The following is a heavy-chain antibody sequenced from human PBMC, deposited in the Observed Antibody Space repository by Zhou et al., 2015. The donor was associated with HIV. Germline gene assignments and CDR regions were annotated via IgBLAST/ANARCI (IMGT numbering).Heavy chain of an antibody. CDR3: ARVGNTNAAHYFGMDV. D-gene: IGHD2-8*01. J-gene: IGHJ6*02. CDR1: GFTLSYYG. V-gene: IGHV3-33*01. Sequence: VQLIQSGGGVVQPGRSLRLTCVASGFTLSYYGMHWVRQAPGRGLEWVSVMWFDGTHKYYRDSVKGRFTVSRNKSENTMFLQMSNLRAEDTAVYYCARVGNTNAAHYFGMDVWGQGTTVIVS. CDR2: MWFDGTHK.